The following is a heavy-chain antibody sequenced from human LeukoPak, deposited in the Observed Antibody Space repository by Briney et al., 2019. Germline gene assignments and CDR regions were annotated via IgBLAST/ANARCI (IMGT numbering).Heavy chain of an antibody. J-gene: IGHJ5*02. CDR3: ARDLGYCSGGSCP. D-gene: IGHD2-15*01. Sequence: GGSLRLSCAASGFTFSSFRMHWVRQAPGKGLVWVSHINSDGTSTSYADSVKGRFTISRDNAKNTLYLQMNSLRAEDTAVYYCARDLGYCSGGSCPWGQGTLVTVSS. CDR1: GFTFSSFR. CDR2: INSDGTST. V-gene: IGHV3-74*01.